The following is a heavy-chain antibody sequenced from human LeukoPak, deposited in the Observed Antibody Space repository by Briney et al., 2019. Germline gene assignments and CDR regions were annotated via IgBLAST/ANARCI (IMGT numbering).Heavy chain of an antibody. CDR3: ARSYQTFGKLFWDYFDY. CDR1: GFTFSNYA. Sequence: QPGRSLRLSCAASGFTFSNYAIHWVRQAPGKGLEWVAVISYDGSNKYYADSVKGRFTISRDNSKNTLYLQMSSLRAEDTAVYYCARSYQTFGKLFWDYFDYWGQGTLVTVSS. CDR2: ISYDGSNK. D-gene: IGHD3-10*01. V-gene: IGHV3-30*04. J-gene: IGHJ4*02.